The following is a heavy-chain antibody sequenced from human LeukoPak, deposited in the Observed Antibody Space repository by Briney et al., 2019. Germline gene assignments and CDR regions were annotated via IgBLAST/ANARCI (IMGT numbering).Heavy chain of an antibody. J-gene: IGHJ4*02. CDR3: ARKGRTYSSSWYDPFDY. Sequence: SETLSLTCAVYGGSFSGYYWSWIRQPPGKGLEWIGEINHSGSTNYNPSLKSRVTISVDTSKNQFSLKLSSVTAADTAVYYCARKGRTYSSSWYDPFDYWGQGTLVTVSS. V-gene: IGHV4-34*01. CDR2: INHSGST. D-gene: IGHD6-13*01. CDR1: GGSFSGYY.